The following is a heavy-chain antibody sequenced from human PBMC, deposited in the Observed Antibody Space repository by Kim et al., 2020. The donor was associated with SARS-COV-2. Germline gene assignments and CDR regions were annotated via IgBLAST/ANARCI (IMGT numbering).Heavy chain of an antibody. V-gene: IGHV3-23*01. Sequence: GGSLRLSCAASGFTFSSYAMSWVRQAPGKGLEWVSAISGSGGSTYYADSVKGRFTISRDNSKNTLYLQMHSLRAEDTAVYYCAKDDWRPYYYYGMDVWGQGTTVTVSS. D-gene: IGHD2-21*01. CDR2: ISGSGGST. J-gene: IGHJ6*02. CDR3: AKDDWRPYYYYGMDV. CDR1: GFTFSSYA.